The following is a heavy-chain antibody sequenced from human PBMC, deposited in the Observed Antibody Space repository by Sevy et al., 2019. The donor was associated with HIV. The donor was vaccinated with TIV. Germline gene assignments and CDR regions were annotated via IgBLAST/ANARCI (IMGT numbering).Heavy chain of an antibody. J-gene: IGHJ2*01. V-gene: IGHV3-21*01. CDR2: ISSSSSYI. CDR1: GFTLSSYS. Sequence: GGYLRLSCAASGFTLSSYSMNWVRQAPGKGLEWVSSISSSSSYIYYADSVKGRFTISRDNAKNSLYLQMNSLRAEDTAVYYCARRRYIGDVWYFDLWGRGTLVSVSS. D-gene: IGHD3-9*01. CDR3: ARRRYIGDVWYFDL.